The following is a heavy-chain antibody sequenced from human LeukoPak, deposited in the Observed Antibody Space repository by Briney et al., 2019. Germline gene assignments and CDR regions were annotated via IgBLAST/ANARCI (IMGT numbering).Heavy chain of an antibody. Sequence: ASVKVSCKASGYTFTSYDINWVRQAPGQGLEWMGWMNPNSDNTVYAQKFQGRVTMTRNTSISTAYMELSSLRSEDAAVYYCARGAYYYDILTGYYYWGQGTLVTVSS. CDR3: ARGAYYYDILTGYYY. D-gene: IGHD3-9*01. V-gene: IGHV1-8*01. J-gene: IGHJ4*02. CDR2: MNPNSDNT. CDR1: GYTFTSYD.